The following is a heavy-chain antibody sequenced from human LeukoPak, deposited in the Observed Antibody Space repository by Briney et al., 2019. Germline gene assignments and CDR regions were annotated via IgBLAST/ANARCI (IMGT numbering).Heavy chain of an antibody. V-gene: IGHV1-69*04. Sequence: GASVKVSCKASGGTFSSYAISWVRQAPGQGLEWMGRIIPILGIANYAQKFQGRVTITADKSTSTAYMELSSLRSEDTAVYYCALNPDWNDVDYWGQGTPVTVSS. CDR3: ALNPDWNDVDY. J-gene: IGHJ4*02. D-gene: IGHD1-1*01. CDR1: GGTFSSYA. CDR2: IIPILGIA.